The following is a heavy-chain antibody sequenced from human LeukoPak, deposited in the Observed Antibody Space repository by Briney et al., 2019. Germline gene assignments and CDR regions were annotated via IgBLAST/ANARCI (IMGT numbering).Heavy chain of an antibody. D-gene: IGHD1-14*01. J-gene: IGHJ4*02. V-gene: IGHV4-39*07. Sequence: SETLSLTCTVSGGSISSGSYYWGWIRQPPGKGLEWIGNIYYSGSTYYNPSLKSRVSISVDTSRNQFSLKLTSVTAADTAVYYCARAPEYGLYYFDYWGQGTLVTVSS. CDR3: ARAPEYGLYYFDY. CDR1: GGSISSGSYY. CDR2: IYYSGST.